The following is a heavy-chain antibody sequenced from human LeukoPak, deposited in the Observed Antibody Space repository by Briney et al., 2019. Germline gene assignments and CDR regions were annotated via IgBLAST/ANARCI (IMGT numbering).Heavy chain of an antibody. CDR3: ARDLYSYGSRNWHDTFDI. Sequence: GGSLRLSCAASGFTFISYGISWVRQAPGQGLEWMGWISAYNGDTNYAQQLQGRVTMTTDTSTTTAYMELRSLRSDDTAVYYCARDLYSYGSRNWHDTFDIWGQGTMVSVSS. D-gene: IGHD3-10*01. J-gene: IGHJ3*02. CDR2: ISAYNGDT. CDR1: GFTFISYG. V-gene: IGHV1-18*01.